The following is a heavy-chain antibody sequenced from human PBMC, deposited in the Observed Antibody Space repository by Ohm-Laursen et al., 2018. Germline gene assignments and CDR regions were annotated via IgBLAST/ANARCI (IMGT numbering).Heavy chain of an antibody. J-gene: IGHJ4*02. CDR2: IYSGGGT. CDR1: RFTFSDYY. D-gene: IGHD4-17*01. V-gene: IGHV3-53*01. CDR3: ARSIKDYGDYG. Sequence: SLRLSCTASRFTFSDYYMNWVCQALGKGLEWVSVIYSGGGTNYADSVKGRFTISRDNSKNTLYLQMNSLRAEDTAVYYCARSIKDYGDYGWGQGTLVTVSS.